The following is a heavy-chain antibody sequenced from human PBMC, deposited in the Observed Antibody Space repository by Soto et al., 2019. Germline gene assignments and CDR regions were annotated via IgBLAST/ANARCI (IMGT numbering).Heavy chain of an antibody. D-gene: IGHD6-13*01. Sequence: QVQLVQSGAEVKKPGASVKVSCKASGYTFTGYYMHWVRQAPGQGLEWLGWINPNSGDTNYAQKFQGRVTMTRDTSISTAYMELSRLRSDDTAVYYCARGASRQQLVRGGDCFQHWGQGTLVTVSS. CDR1: GYTFTGYY. J-gene: IGHJ1*01. CDR2: INPNSGDT. V-gene: IGHV1-2*02. CDR3: ARGASRQQLVRGGDCFQH.